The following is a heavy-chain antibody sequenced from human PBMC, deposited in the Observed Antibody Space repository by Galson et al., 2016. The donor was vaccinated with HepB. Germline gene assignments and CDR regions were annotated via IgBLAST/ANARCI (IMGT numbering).Heavy chain of an antibody. CDR1: GFTFSGYG. D-gene: IGHD2/OR15-2a*01. CDR2: DSMDGRGK. J-gene: IGHJ4*02. V-gene: IGHV3-30*03. Sequence: SLRLSCAASGFTFSGYGMHWVRQVPGKGLEWVAADSMDGRGKFCADSVKGRFTISRDNSNNMLFLQMSSLTEDDTAVYYCARRHEYCPPVGCSVDYWGQGTLVSVSS. CDR3: ARRHEYCPPVGCSVDY.